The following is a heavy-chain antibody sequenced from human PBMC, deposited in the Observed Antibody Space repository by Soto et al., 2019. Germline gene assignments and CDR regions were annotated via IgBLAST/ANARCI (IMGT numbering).Heavy chain of an antibody. V-gene: IGHV3-33*01. D-gene: IGHD4-17*01. CDR2: IWYDGSNK. CDR1: GFTFSSHG. CDR3: ASSSDGDYVKGAFDI. Sequence: GGSLRLSCAASGFTFSSHGMHWVRQAPGKGLEWVAVIWYDGSNKYYADSVKGRFTISRDNSKNTLYLQMNSLRAEDTAVYYCASSSDGDYVKGAFDIWGQGTMVTVSS. J-gene: IGHJ3*02.